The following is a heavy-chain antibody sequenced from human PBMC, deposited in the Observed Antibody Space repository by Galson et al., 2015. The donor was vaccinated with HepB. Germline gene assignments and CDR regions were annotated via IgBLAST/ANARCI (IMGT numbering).Heavy chain of an antibody. CDR1: GFTFSSYG. V-gene: IGHV3-33*01. CDR3: ARDWCSGGSCYTHAFDY. J-gene: IGHJ4*02. D-gene: IGHD2-15*01. Sequence: LRLSCAASGFTFSSYGMHWVRQAPGKGLEWVAVIWYDGSNKYYADSVKGRFTISRDNSKNTLYLQMNSLRAEDTAVYYCARDWCSGGSCYTHAFDYWGQGTLVTVSS. CDR2: IWYDGSNK.